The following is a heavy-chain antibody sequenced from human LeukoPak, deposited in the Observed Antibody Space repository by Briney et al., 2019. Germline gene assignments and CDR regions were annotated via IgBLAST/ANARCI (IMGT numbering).Heavy chain of an antibody. J-gene: IGHJ6*03. CDR1: GGSASSYY. CDR3: ARCPHYFYMDV. CDR2: IYYSGST. V-gene: IGHV4-59*02. Sequence: SETLSLTCTVSGGSASSYYWSWVRQPPGKGLEWIGNIYYSGSTNYNPSLKSRVIISVDTSKNQFSLNLSSVIAADTAVYYCARCPHYFYMDVWGKGTTVTVS.